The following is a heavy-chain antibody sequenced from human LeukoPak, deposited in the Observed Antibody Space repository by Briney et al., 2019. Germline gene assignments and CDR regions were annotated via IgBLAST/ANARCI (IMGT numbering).Heavy chain of an antibody. D-gene: IGHD3-3*01. CDR2: ISAYNGNT. CDR1: GYTFTSYG. V-gene: IGHV1-18*01. J-gene: IGHJ6*04. Sequence: ASVKVSCKASGYTFTSYGISWVRQAPGQGLEWMGWISAYNGNTNYAQKLQGRVTMTTDTSTSTAYMELRSLRSDDTAVYYCARDPGVLRFLEWFPTMDVWGKGTTVTVSS. CDR3: ARDPGVLRFLEWFPTMDV.